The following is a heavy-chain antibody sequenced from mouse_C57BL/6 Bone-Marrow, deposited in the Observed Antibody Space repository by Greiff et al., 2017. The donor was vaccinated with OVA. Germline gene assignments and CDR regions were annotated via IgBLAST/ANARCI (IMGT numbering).Heavy chain of an antibody. D-gene: IGHD2-14*01. CDR3: TSLAGGTPFAY. CDR1: GYTFTDYE. J-gene: IGHJ3*01. V-gene: IGHV1-15*01. Sequence: QVQLQQSGAELVRPGASVTLSCKASGYTFTDYEMHWVKQTPVHGLEWIGAIAPETGGTAYNQKFKGKAILTADKSSSTAYMELRSLTSEDSAVDYCTSLAGGTPFAYWGQGTLVTVSA. CDR2: IAPETGGT.